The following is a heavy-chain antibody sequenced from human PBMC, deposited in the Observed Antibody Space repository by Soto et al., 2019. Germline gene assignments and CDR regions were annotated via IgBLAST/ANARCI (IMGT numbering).Heavy chain of an antibody. J-gene: IGHJ4*02. CDR1: GCTFDDYA. D-gene: IGHD3-22*01. CDR2: ISWNSGSI. V-gene: IGHV3-9*01. CDR3: AKDVTYYYDSSGYLHY. Sequence: GGPLRLSCAASGCTFDDYAMHWVRQAPGKGLEWVSGISWNSGSIGYADSVKGRFTISRDNAKNSLYLQMNSLRAEDTALYYCAKDVTYYYDSSGYLHYWGQGTLVTVSS.